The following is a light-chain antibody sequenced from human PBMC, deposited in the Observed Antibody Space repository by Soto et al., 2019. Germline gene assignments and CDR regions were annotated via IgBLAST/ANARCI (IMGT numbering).Light chain of an antibody. J-gene: IGLJ2*01. Sequence: QSALTQPASVSGSPGHSITVSCIGTSSDVGSYYSVSWYQQHPGKAPKLIIYEGTKRPSEISDRFSGSESDTTASLIISGLQPEDEADYYCSSYAGSSARVVFGGGTKLTVL. CDR1: SSDVGSYYS. CDR2: EGT. V-gene: IGLV2-23*01. CDR3: SSYAGSSARVV.